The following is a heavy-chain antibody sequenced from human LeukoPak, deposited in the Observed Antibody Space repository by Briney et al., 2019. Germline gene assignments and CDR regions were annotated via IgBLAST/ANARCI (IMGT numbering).Heavy chain of an antibody. CDR1: GYTLTELS. Sequence: ASVKVSCKVSGYTLTELSMHWVRQAPGKGLEWMGGFDPEDGETIYAQKFQGRVTITRDTSASTAYMELSSLRSEDTAVYYCARVISGSYSASDYWGQGTLVTVSS. D-gene: IGHD1-26*01. V-gene: IGHV1-24*01. CDR3: ARVISGSYSASDY. CDR2: FDPEDGET. J-gene: IGHJ4*02.